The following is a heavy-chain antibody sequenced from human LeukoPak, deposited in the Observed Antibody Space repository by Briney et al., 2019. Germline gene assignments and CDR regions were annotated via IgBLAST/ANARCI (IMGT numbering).Heavy chain of an antibody. CDR3: TSSYYYGSGSKAVDYFDY. Sequence: GGSLRLSCAASGFTFSSYAMSWVRQIPGKGLEWVSAISGSDAGTYYADSVKGRFTISRDNSKNTLYLQMNSLKTEDTAVYYCTSSYYYGSGSKAVDYFDYWGQGTLVTVSS. D-gene: IGHD3-10*01. CDR1: GFTFSSYA. V-gene: IGHV3-23*01. J-gene: IGHJ4*02. CDR2: ISGSDAGT.